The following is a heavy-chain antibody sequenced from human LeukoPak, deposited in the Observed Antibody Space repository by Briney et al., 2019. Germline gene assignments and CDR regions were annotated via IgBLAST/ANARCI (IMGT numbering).Heavy chain of an antibody. Sequence: PSETLSLTCTVSGGSISSSSDYWGWIRQPPGKGLKWIGSIYYSGSTYYNPSLKSRVTISVDTSKNQFSLKLSSVTAADTAVYYCARHVGSSWYLDWAYYYDSSGYPEDHFDYWGQGTLVTVSS. V-gene: IGHV4-39*01. CDR3: ARHVGSSWYLDWAYYYDSSGYPEDHFDY. CDR1: GGSISSSSDY. D-gene: IGHD3-22*01. J-gene: IGHJ4*02. CDR2: IYYSGST.